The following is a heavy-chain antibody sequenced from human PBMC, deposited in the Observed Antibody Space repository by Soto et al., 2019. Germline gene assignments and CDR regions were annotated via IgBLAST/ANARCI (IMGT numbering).Heavy chain of an antibody. CDR2: ISGSGGST. J-gene: IGHJ6*02. CDR1: GFTFSSYA. Sequence: EVQLLESGGGLVQPGGSLRLSCAGSGFTFSSYAMSWVRQAPGKGLEWVSVISGSGGSTYYADSVKGRFTISRDNSKNTLYLQMNSLRAEDTAVYYCAKEVSEDFWSGYWAYYYYGMDVWGQGTTVTVSS. V-gene: IGHV3-23*01. D-gene: IGHD3-3*01. CDR3: AKEVSEDFWSGYWAYYYYGMDV.